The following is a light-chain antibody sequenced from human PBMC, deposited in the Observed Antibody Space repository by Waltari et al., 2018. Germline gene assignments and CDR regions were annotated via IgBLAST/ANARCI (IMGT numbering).Light chain of an antibody. V-gene: IGKV2-28*01. J-gene: IGKJ2*01. CDR1: PSLLHSNGYNY. CDR2: LGS. CDR3: MQALQTPPYT. Sequence: DIVMTQSPLSLPVTPGEPASISCRSSPSLLHSNGYNYLDWYQQKPGQSPQLLIYLGSNRASGVPDRFSGSGSGTDFTLKISRVEAEDVGVYYCMQALQTPPYTFGQGTKLEIK.